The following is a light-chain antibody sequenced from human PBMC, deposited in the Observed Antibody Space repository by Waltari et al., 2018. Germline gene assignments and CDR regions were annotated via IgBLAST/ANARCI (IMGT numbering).Light chain of an antibody. Sequence: SYVLTQPPSVSVAPGQTAIITCGGDNIGSKSVHWYQQRADQAPVLVVHDANDRPSGIPERLSGSNSGNTATLTISRVEAGDEADFYCQVWDSGSGRPQVIFGGGTRLTVL. CDR1: NIGSKS. CDR2: DAN. J-gene: IGLJ2*01. CDR3: QVWDSGSGRPQVI. V-gene: IGLV3-21*02.